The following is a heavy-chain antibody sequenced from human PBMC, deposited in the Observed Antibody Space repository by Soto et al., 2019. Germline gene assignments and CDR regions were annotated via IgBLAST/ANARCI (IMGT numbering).Heavy chain of an antibody. Sequence: GGSLRLSCAASGFPLNNYAMSWVRQAPGKGLEWVSTLSSSGRGTFYADSVRGRFSISRDNSKNTLFLQMNSLRAEDTALYYCAKDREAGFDFWGQGSLVTVSS. CDR1: GFPLNNYA. D-gene: IGHD6-13*01. J-gene: IGHJ4*02. V-gene: IGHV3-23*01. CDR2: LSSSGRGT. CDR3: AKDREAGFDF.